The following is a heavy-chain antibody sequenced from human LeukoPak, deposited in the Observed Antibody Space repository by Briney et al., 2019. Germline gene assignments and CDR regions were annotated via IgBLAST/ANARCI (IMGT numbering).Heavy chain of an antibody. CDR1: GGSISSYY. Sequence: PSETLSLTCTVSGGSISSYYWSWIRQPPGKGLEWIGYIYYSGSTNYNPSLKSRVTISVDTSKNQFSLKLSSVTAADTAVYYCARNSLGYCSSTSCSYGMDVWGQGTTVTVSS. D-gene: IGHD2-2*01. CDR3: ARNSLGYCSSTSCSYGMDV. V-gene: IGHV4-59*12. J-gene: IGHJ6*02. CDR2: IYYSGST.